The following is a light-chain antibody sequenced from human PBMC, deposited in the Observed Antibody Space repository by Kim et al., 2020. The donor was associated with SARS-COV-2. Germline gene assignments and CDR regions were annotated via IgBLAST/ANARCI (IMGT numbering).Light chain of an antibody. Sequence: SYELTQPPSVSVSPGQTASITCSGDKLGDKYACWYQQKPGQSPVLVIYQHNKRPSGIPERFSGSNSGKTATLTISGTQALDEADYYCQAWDSSTVVFGGGTKVTVL. J-gene: IGLJ2*01. CDR1: KLGDKY. CDR3: QAWDSSTVV. CDR2: QHN. V-gene: IGLV3-1*01.